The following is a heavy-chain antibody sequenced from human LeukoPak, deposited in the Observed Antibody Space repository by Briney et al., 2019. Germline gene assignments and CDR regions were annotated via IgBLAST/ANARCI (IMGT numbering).Heavy chain of an antibody. D-gene: IGHD4-17*01. CDR3: ARTFVYGDYPWFDP. V-gene: IGHV1-8*03. J-gene: IGHJ5*02. CDR2: MNPNSCNT. CDR1: GYTFTSYD. Sequence: GASVKVSCKASGYTFTSYDLIWVRQATGQGLEWMGWMNPNSCNTGYAQKFQSRVTITRNTSISTAYMELSSLRSEDTAEYYCARTFVYGDYPWFDPWGQGTLVTVSS.